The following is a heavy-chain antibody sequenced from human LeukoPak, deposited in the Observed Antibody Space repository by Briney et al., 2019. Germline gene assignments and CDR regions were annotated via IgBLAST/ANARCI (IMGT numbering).Heavy chain of an antibody. Sequence: GGSLRLSCAASGFTVSSNYMSWVRQAPGKGLEWVSAISGSGGSTYYADSVKGRFTISRDNAKDSLYLQMNSLRAEDAAVYYCARDHAYAFDIWGQGTMVTVSS. CDR1: GFTVSSNY. V-gene: IGHV3-21*01. CDR2: ISGSGGST. J-gene: IGHJ3*02. D-gene: IGHD2-2*01. CDR3: ARDHAYAFDI.